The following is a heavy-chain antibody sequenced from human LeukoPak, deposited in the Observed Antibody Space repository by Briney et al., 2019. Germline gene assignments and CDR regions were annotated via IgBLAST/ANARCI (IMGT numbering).Heavy chain of an antibody. CDR3: ARDVKYSSGLYYYYGMDV. CDR2: ISSSGSTI. CDR1: GFTFSSYE. J-gene: IGHJ6*02. Sequence: TGGSLRLSCAASGFTFSSYEMNWVRQAPGKGLEWVSYISSSGSTIYYADSVKGRFTISRDNVKNSLYLQMNSLRAEDTAVYYCARDVKYSSGLYYYYGMDVWGQGTTVTVS. D-gene: IGHD6-19*01. V-gene: IGHV3-48*03.